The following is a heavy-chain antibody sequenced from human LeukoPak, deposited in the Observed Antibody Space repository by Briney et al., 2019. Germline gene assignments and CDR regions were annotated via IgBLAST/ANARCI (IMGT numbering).Heavy chain of an antibody. CDR3: ARLCHPRTNYGDYPWYFDL. V-gene: IGHV4-61*08. CDR1: GGSISSGGYY. D-gene: IGHD4-17*01. J-gene: IGHJ2*01. CDR2: IYYSGNT. Sequence: PSETLSLTCTVSGGSISSGGYYWSWLRQHPGKGLEWIGYIYYSGNTNYNPSLKSRVTISVDTSKNQFSLKLTSVTAADTAVYYCARLCHPRTNYGDYPWYFDLWGRGTLVTVSS.